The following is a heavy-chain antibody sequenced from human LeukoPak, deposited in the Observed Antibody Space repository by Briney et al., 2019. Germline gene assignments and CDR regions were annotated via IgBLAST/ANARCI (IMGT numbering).Heavy chain of an antibody. CDR3: ARGGQVAVTARWYFDL. Sequence: SETLSLTCTVSGGPISSSNWWNWVRQPPGKGLEWIAEIYHSGNTNYNPSLRSRVSISLDKSKNQISLKLSSLTAADTAVYYCARGGQVAVTARWYFDLWGRGTLVTVSS. D-gene: IGHD6-19*01. V-gene: IGHV4-4*02. J-gene: IGHJ2*01. CDR1: GGPISSSNW. CDR2: IYHSGNT.